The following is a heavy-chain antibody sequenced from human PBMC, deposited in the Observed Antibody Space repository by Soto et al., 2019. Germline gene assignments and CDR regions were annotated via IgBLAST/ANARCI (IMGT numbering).Heavy chain of an antibody. J-gene: IGHJ6*02. CDR1: GFTVSSNY. CDR2: IYSGGST. Sequence: GGSLRLSCAASGFTVSSNYMSWVRQAPGKGLEWVSVIYSGGSTYYADSVKGRFTISRDNSKNTLYLQMNSLRAEDTAVYYCARGIARHGYSYDYYYYYGMDVWGQGTTVTVS. D-gene: IGHD5-18*01. V-gene: IGHV3-53*01. CDR3: ARGIARHGYSYDYYYYYGMDV.